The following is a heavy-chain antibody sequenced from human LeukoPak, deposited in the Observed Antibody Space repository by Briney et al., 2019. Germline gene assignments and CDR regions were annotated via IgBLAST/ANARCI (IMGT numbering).Heavy chain of an antibody. V-gene: IGHV3-30*02. Sequence: PGGSLRVSCAASGFTFSSYGMHWVRQAPGKGLEWVAFIRYDGSNKYYADSVKGRFTISRDNSKNTLYLQMNSLRAEDTAVYYCAKELSAGYCSGGSCYYFNYWGQGTLVTVSS. J-gene: IGHJ4*02. D-gene: IGHD2-15*01. CDR1: GFTFSSYG. CDR3: AKELSAGYCSGGSCYYFNY. CDR2: IRYDGSNK.